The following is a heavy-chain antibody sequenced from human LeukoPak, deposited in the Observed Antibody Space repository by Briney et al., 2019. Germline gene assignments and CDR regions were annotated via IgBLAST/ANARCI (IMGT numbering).Heavy chain of an antibody. Sequence: GESLKISCKGSGYTFTAYWIGWVRQMPGKGLEWMGIIFPGDSNTRYSPSFHGQVTISADKPISTAYLQWSSLKASDTAMYYCARLDISGYYYIDYWGQGTLVTVSS. D-gene: IGHD3-22*01. CDR3: ARLDISGYYYIDY. CDR2: IFPGDSNT. CDR1: GYTFTAYW. V-gene: IGHV5-51*01. J-gene: IGHJ4*02.